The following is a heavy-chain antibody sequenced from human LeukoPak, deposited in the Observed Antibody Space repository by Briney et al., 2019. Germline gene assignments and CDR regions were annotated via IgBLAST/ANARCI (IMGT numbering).Heavy chain of an antibody. CDR2: ISSSGSTI. V-gene: IGHV3-11*01. J-gene: IGHJ5*02. CDR3: ARWPYGGNSNNWFDP. Sequence: GGSLRLSCAASGSTFSDYYMSWIRQAPGKGLEWVSYISSSGSTIYYADSVKGRFTISRDNAKNSLYLQMNSLRAEDTAVYYCARWPYGGNSNNWFDPWGQGTLVTVSS. D-gene: IGHD4-17*01. CDR1: GSTFSDYY.